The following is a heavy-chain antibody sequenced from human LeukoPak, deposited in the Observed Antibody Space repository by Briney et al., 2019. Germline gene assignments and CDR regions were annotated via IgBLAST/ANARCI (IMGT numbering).Heavy chain of an antibody. Sequence: SETLSLTCTVSGGSISSYYWSWIRQPPGKGLEWIGYIYYSGSTNYNPSLKSRVTISVDTSKNQFSLKLSSVTAADTAVYYCARHVTVRGVIGYWGQGTLVTVSS. CDR2: IYYSGST. CDR1: GGSISSYY. D-gene: IGHD3-10*01. J-gene: IGHJ4*02. V-gene: IGHV4-59*08. CDR3: ARHVTVRGVIGY.